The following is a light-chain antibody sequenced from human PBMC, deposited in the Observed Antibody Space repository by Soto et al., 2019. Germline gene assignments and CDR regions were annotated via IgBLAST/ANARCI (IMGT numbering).Light chain of an antibody. V-gene: IGKV1-39*01. CDR3: QQSFDTPFT. Sequence: DIQMTQSPASLSASVGDRVTITCRASQSISSFLNWYQQKPGKAPKFLIYATSSVQSDVPSRFSGSGSGTDFTLTINSLQPEEFATYFCQQSFDTPFTFGQGTKLEIK. CDR2: ATS. J-gene: IGKJ2*01. CDR1: QSISSF.